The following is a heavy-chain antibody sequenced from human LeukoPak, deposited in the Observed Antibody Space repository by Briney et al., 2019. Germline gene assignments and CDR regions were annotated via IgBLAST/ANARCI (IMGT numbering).Heavy chain of an antibody. CDR3: ARDKSGPTAHYDVFDI. D-gene: IGHD4/OR15-4a*01. CDR1: GGSISNNY. Sequence: SETLSLTCTVSGGSISNNYWNWHWIRQPQGRGLEWIGYIYYSGSTNYNPSLRSRVTIAVDKSDNQVSLKLSSVTAADTAMYYCARDKSGPTAHYDVFDIWGQGTMVTVSS. V-gene: IGHV4-59*01. CDR2: IYYSGST. J-gene: IGHJ3*02.